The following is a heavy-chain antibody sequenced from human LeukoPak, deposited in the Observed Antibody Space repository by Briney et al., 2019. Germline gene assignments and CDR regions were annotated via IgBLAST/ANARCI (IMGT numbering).Heavy chain of an antibody. V-gene: IGHV1-2*02. CDR2: INSNSGGT. J-gene: IGHJ4*02. D-gene: IGHD5-12*01. Sequence: ASVKVSCKASGYTFTGYYMHWVRQAPGQGLEWMGWINSNSGGTNYAQKFQGRVTMTRDTSISTAYMELSRLRSDDTAVYYCARGPTVLAPYGGYGGVFDYWGQGTLVTVSS. CDR1: GYTFTGYY. CDR3: ARGPTVLAPYGGYGGVFDY.